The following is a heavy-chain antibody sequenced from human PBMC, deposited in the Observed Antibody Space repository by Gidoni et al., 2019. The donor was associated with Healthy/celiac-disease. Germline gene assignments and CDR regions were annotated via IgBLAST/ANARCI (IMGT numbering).Heavy chain of an antibody. J-gene: IGHJ3*02. CDR1: GLTFRSYG. CDR2: ISNDGSNK. CDR3: AKVGLWSGYYTGAFDI. D-gene: IGHD3-3*01. Sequence: QVQLVESGGGVVQPGRSLRPSCAASGLTFRSYGIHWVRQAPGKGLEWVAFISNDGSNKYYADYVKSRFNISRNNSKNTLYLQMNSLRAEDTAVYYCAKVGLWSGYYTGAFDIWGQGTMVTVSS. V-gene: IGHV3-30*18.